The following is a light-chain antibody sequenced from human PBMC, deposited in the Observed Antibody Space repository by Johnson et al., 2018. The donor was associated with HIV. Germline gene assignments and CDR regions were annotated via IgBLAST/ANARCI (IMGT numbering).Light chain of an antibody. CDR2: ENN. Sequence: QSVLSQPPSVSAAPGQKVTISCSGSSSDMGNYAVSWYQQLPGTAPKLLIYENNKRPSGIPDRFSGSKSGTSATLDITGLQTGDEADYYCGTWDSSLSVYVFGNGTKVTVL. V-gene: IGLV1-51*02. CDR3: GTWDSSLSVYV. J-gene: IGLJ1*01. CDR1: SSDMGNYA.